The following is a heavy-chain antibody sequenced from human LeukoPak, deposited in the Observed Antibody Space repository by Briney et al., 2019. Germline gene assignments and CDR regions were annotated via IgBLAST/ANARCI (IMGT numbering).Heavy chain of an antibody. CDR1: GYTFTSYG. V-gene: IGHV1-18*01. CDR2: ISAYNGNT. Sequence: RASVKVSCKASGYTFTSYGISWVRQAPGQGLERMGWISAYNGNTNYAHKYQGRVTMTTDTSTSTAYLELRSLRSDDTAVYYCARWEYCSSTSCYDESETFDYWGQGTLVTVSS. J-gene: IGHJ4*02. CDR3: ARWEYCSSTSCYDESETFDY. D-gene: IGHD2-2*01.